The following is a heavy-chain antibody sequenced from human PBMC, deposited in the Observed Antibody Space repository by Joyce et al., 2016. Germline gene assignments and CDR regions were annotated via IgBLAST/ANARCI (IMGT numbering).Heavy chain of an antibody. V-gene: IGHV3-53*01. Sequence: ELQLAESGGGLIQPGGSLRLSCAASGFSVMRDYMSWIRQAPGKGLEWVSTIDINSNAHYADSAKGRFTTSRDGSKNTLSLHMDNLRAEDTAIYYCVRRPGGGYYFDYWGQGALVTVSS. CDR1: GFSVMRDY. CDR2: IDINSNA. J-gene: IGHJ4*02. D-gene: IGHD3-16*01. CDR3: VRRPGGGYYFDY.